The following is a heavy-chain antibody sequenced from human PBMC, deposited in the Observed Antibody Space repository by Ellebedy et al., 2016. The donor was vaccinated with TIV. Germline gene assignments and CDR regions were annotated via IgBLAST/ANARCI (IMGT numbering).Heavy chain of an antibody. CDR2: IWYDGSNK. J-gene: IGHJ4*02. CDR3: ARDRGTTREIDY. D-gene: IGHD1-7*01. V-gene: IGHV3-33*08. Sequence: PGGSLRLSCSASGFTFSSYGMHWVRQAPGKGLEWVAVIWYDGSNKYYADSVKGRFTISRDNSKNTLYLQMNSLRAEDTAVYYCARDRGTTREIDYWGQGTLVTVSS. CDR1: GFTFSSYG.